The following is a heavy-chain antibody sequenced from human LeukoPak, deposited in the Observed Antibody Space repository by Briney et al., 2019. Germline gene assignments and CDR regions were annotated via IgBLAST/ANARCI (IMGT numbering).Heavy chain of an antibody. CDR3: ARGPNLF. Sequence: SETLSLTCTVSGGSISSSSYYWSWIRQPPGKGLEWIGYIYYSGSTYYNPSLKSRVTISVDTSKNQFSLKLSSVTAADTAVYYRARGPNLFWGQGTTVTVSS. V-gene: IGHV4-30-4*01. CDR1: GGSISSSSYY. CDR2: IYYSGST. J-gene: IGHJ6*02.